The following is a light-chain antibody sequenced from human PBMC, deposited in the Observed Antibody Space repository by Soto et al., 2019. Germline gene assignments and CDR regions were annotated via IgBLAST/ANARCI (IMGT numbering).Light chain of an antibody. CDR2: AAS. J-gene: IGKJ4*01. V-gene: IGKV1-12*01. Sequence: IQMTQSPSFVSASVGDRVTITCRASQGISGWLAWYQHKPGRAPKLLIHAASSLESGVPSRFSGSGSGTDFTLTISSLHPEDFATYYCQQTTSFPLTFGGGTKVEIK. CDR3: QQTTSFPLT. CDR1: QGISGW.